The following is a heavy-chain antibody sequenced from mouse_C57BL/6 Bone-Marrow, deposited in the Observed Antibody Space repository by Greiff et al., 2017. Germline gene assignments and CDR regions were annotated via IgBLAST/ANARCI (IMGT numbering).Heavy chain of an antibody. CDR2: IDPENGDT. J-gene: IGHJ1*03. V-gene: IGHV14-4*01. CDR3: TTLTGWYFDV. Sequence: VQLQQSGAELVRPGASVKLSCTASGFNIKDDYMHWVKQRPEQGLEWIGWIDPENGDTEYASKFQGKATITADTSSNTAYLQLSSLTSDDTAVYYCTTLTGWYFDVWGTGTTVTVSS. D-gene: IGHD4-1*01. CDR1: GFNIKDDY.